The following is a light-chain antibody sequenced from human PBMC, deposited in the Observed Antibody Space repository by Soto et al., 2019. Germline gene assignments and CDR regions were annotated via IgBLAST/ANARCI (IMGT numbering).Light chain of an antibody. CDR3: SSYTSSSTPLYV. Sequence: QSALTQPASVSGSPGQSIAISCTGTRSDVGGYNYVSWYQQHPGKAPKLMIYDVSNRPSGVSNRFSGSKSGNTASLTISGLQAEDEADYYCSSYTSSSTPLYVFGTGTKLTVL. V-gene: IGLV2-14*01. CDR1: RSDVGGYNY. J-gene: IGLJ1*01. CDR2: DVS.